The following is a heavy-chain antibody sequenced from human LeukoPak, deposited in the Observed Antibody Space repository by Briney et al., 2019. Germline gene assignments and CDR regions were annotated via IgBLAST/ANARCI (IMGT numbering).Heavy chain of an antibody. CDR2: IKQDGSEK. Sequence: GGSLRLSCAASGFTFSSYWMSWVRQAPGKGLEWVANIKQDGSEKYYVDSVKGRFTISRDNAKNSLYLRMNSLRAEDTAVYYCAREYSRVWFGELLSWGQGTLVTVSS. V-gene: IGHV3-7*01. CDR3: AREYSRVWFGELLS. J-gene: IGHJ5*02. D-gene: IGHD3-10*01. CDR1: GFTFSSYW.